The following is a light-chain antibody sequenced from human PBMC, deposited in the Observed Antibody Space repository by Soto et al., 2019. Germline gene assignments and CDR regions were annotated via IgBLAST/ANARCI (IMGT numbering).Light chain of an antibody. Sequence: EIVLTQSPGTLSFSPGERATLSCRASQSVSSTSLAWYQQKPGQSPRLLIYGASNRATGIPDRFSGSGSGTDFTLIISRLEAEDFAVYYCQQYYNSPPWTFGQGTKVEIK. CDR3: QQYYNSPPWT. CDR1: QSVSSTS. J-gene: IGKJ1*01. CDR2: GAS. V-gene: IGKV3-20*01.